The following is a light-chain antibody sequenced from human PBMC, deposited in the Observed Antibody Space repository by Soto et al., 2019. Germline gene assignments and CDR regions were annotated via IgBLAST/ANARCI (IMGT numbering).Light chain of an antibody. CDR1: QSVSSSY. V-gene: IGKV3-20*01. CDR3: QQYGGSPSIT. J-gene: IGKJ5*01. Sequence: EIVLTQSPGTLSLSPGERATLSCRASQSVSSSYLAWYHHKPGQAPRLLIYGASSRATGIPDRFSGSGSGTDFTLTISRLEPEDFAVYYCQQYGGSPSITFGQGTRLEIK. CDR2: GAS.